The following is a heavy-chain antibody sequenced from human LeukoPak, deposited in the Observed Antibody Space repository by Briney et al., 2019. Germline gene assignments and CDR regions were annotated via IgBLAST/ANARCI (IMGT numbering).Heavy chain of an antibody. CDR3: ARSKPGWQGLYFDY. CDR2: IYYSGST. V-gene: IGHV4-59*01. Sequence: SETLSLTCTVSGGSISSYYWSWIRQPPGKGLEWIGYIYYSGSTNYNPSLKSRVTISVDTSKNQFSLKLSSVTAADTAVYYGARSKPGWQGLYFDYWGQGTLVTVSS. D-gene: IGHD6-19*01. CDR1: GGSISSYY. J-gene: IGHJ4*02.